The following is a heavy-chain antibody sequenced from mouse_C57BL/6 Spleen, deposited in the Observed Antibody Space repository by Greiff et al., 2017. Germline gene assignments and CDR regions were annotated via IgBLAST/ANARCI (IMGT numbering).Heavy chain of an antibody. CDR2: IYPGDGDT. Sequence: QVQLQQSGAELVKPGASVKISCKASGYAFSSYWMNWVKQRPGKGLEWIGQIYPGDGDTNYNGKFKGQATLTADKSSSTAYMQLSSLTSEDSAVYFCARCTTVVATNFDYWGQGTTLTVSS. CDR3: ARCTTVVATNFDY. D-gene: IGHD1-1*01. V-gene: IGHV1-80*01. CDR1: GYAFSSYW. J-gene: IGHJ2*01.